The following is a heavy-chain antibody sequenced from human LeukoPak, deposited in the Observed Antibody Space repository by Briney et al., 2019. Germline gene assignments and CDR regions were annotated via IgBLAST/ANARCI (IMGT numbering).Heavy chain of an antibody. Sequence: SETLSLTCTVSGGSISSGDYYWSWIRQPPGKGLEWIGYIYYSESTYYNPSLKSRVTISVDTSKNQFSLKLSSVTAADTAVYYCARRSYYDSSGIFDYWGQGTLVTVSS. CDR1: GGSISSGDYY. J-gene: IGHJ4*02. D-gene: IGHD3-22*01. CDR3: ARRSYYDSSGIFDY. CDR2: IYYSEST. V-gene: IGHV4-30-4*01.